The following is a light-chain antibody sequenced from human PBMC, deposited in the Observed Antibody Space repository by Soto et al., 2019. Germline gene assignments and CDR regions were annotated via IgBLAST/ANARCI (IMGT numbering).Light chain of an antibody. J-gene: IGKJ2*01. CDR3: QQYDTSPYS. CDR1: ETVRDY. V-gene: IGKV3D-15*01. Sequence: MTQSPSSVSASVGDRVTITCRASETVRDYVAWHQQQPGQAPRLLVFGASTRASGVPDRFSGSGSGTYFTLTINRLEPDDFAVYYCQQYDTSPYSFGQGTKLEIK. CDR2: GAS.